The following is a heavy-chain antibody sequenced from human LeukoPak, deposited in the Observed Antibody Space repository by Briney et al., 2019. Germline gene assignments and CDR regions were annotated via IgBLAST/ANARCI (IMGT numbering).Heavy chain of an antibody. J-gene: IGHJ3*02. D-gene: IGHD3-22*01. V-gene: IGHV3-74*01. CDR3: AREDYDSSGFDAFDI. CDR2: INTDGSST. Sequence: GSLRLSCAASGFTFSSYWMHWVRQAPGKGLVWVSRINTDGSSTSYADSVKGRFTISRDNAKNTLYLQMNSLRAEDTAVYYCAREDYDSSGFDAFDIWGQGTMVTVSS. CDR1: GFTFSSYW.